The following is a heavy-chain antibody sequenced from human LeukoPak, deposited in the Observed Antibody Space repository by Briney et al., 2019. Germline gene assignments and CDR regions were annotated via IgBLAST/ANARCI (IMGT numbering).Heavy chain of an antibody. CDR1: GFTFSSYG. Sequence: GGSLRLSCAASGFTFSSYGMHWVRQAPGKGLEWVAVMSYDGSKKYYADSVKDRFTISRDNTKNTMNLQMNSLRAEDTAVYYCAKDMEYSYGWGGGYFDFWGQGTLVTVSS. CDR2: MSYDGSKK. J-gene: IGHJ4*02. CDR3: AKDMEYSYGWGGGYFDF. D-gene: IGHD5-18*01. V-gene: IGHV3-30*18.